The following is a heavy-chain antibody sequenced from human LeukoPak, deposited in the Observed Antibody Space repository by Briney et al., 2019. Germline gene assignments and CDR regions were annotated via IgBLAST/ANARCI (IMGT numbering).Heavy chain of an antibody. J-gene: IGHJ2*01. D-gene: IGHD6-13*01. V-gene: IGHV3-48*01. Sequence: GGSLRLSCAASGFTFSSYSMNWVRQAPGKGLEWVSYISSSSSIIYYADSVKGRFTISGDNAKNSLYLQMNSLRAEDTAVYYCARDPGTGLWYFDLWGRGTLVTVSS. CDR3: ARDPGTGLWYFDL. CDR2: ISSSSSII. CDR1: GFTFSSYS.